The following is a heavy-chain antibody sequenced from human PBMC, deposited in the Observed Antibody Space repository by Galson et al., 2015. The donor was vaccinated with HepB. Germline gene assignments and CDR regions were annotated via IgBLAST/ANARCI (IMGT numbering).Heavy chain of an antibody. J-gene: IGHJ4*02. V-gene: IGHV3-48*02. D-gene: IGHD4-17*01. Sequence: SLRLSCAASGFTFTTYSMNWVRQAPGKGLEWVSYISSSSSDIYYADSVQGRFTISRDSAKNSLYLQMNSLRDEDTAVYYCAIGVYGDYVGFDYWGQGALVTVSS. CDR3: AIGVYGDYVGFDY. CDR1: GFTFTTYS. CDR2: ISSSSSDI.